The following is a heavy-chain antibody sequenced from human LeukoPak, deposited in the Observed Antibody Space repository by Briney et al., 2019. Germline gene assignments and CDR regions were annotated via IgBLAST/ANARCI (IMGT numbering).Heavy chain of an antibody. CDR3: AREARTRYYDSSGYQDY. J-gene: IGHJ4*02. V-gene: IGHV5-51*01. CDR2: IYPGGSDT. CDR1: GYSFTSYW. D-gene: IGHD3-22*01. Sequence: PGESLKISCKGSGYSFTSYWIGWVRQMPGKGLEWMGIIYPGGSDTRYSPSFQGQVTISADKSISTAYLQWSSLKASDTAMYYCAREARTRYYDSSGYQDYWGQGTLVTVSS.